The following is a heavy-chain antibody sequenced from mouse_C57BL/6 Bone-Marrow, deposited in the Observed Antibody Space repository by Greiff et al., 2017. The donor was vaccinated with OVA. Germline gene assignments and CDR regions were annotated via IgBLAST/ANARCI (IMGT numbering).Heavy chain of an antibody. D-gene: IGHD3-2*02. CDR2: INPNNGGT. Sequence: EVQLQQSGPELVKPGASVKISCKASGYTFTDYYMNWVKQSHGKSLEWIGDINPNNGGTSYNQKFKGKATLTVDKSSSTAYMELRSLTSEDSAVYYCAREDSSAWFADWGQGTLVTVSA. V-gene: IGHV1-26*01. CDR3: AREDSSAWFAD. CDR1: GYTFTDYY. J-gene: IGHJ3*01.